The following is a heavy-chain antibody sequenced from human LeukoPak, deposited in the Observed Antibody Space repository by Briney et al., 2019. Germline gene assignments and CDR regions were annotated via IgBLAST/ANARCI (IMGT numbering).Heavy chain of an antibody. CDR3: ARVDRDGYNGGRDY. J-gene: IGHJ4*02. Sequence: PSETLSLTCTVSGGSISSYYWSWIRQPPGKGLEWIGYIYYSGSTNYNPSLKSRVTISVDTSKNQFSLKLSSVTAADTAVYYCARVDRDGYNGGRDYWGQGTLVTVSS. D-gene: IGHD5-24*01. V-gene: IGHV4-59*01. CDR1: GGSISSYY. CDR2: IYYSGST.